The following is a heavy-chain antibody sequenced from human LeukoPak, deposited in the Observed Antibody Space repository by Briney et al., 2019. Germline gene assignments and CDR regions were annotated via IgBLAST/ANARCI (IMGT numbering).Heavy chain of an antibody. J-gene: IGHJ4*02. CDR2: IKQDGSEK. CDR3: AREGILRSFDY. D-gene: IGHD5-12*01. V-gene: IGHV3-7*04. CDR1: GFTFSRFW. Sequence: VGSLRLSCAASGFTFSRFWMTWVRRAPRKGLEWVANIKQDGSEKYFLDSVKGRFTISRDNAKNSLYLQMSNLRVEDTALYYCAREGILRSFDYWGQGTLVTVSS.